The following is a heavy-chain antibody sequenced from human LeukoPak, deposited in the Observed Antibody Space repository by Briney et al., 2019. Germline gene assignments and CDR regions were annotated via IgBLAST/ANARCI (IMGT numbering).Heavy chain of an antibody. J-gene: IGHJ6*03. CDR2: INHSGST. D-gene: IGHD3-3*01. CDR3: ARHPRRITRYMDV. CDR1: GVSFSGYY. V-gene: IGHV4-34*01. Sequence: SETLSLTCAVYGVSFSGYYWSWIRQPPGKGLEWIGEINHSGSTNYNPSLKSRVTISVDTSKNQFSLKLSSVTAADTAVYYCARHPRRITRYMDVWGKGTTVTVSS.